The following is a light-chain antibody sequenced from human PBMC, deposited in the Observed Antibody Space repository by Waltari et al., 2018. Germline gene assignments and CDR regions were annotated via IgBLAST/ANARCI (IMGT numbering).Light chain of an antibody. J-gene: IGLJ2*01. CDR3: SSYASSVSFL. V-gene: IGLV2-18*02. CDR1: SSDIGGYNR. Sequence: QAALTQSPSVSGSPGQSVTISCTGTSSDIGGYNRVPWYQQHPGKAPKLMIYEVSNRPSGVSDRFSGSKSGNTASLIISGLQAEDEADYYCSSYASSVSFLFGGGTRLTVL. CDR2: EVS.